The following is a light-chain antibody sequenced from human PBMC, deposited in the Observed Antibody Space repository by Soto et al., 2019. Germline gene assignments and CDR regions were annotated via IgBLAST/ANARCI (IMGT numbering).Light chain of an antibody. J-gene: IGKJ5*01. CDR2: DAS. V-gene: IGKV3-11*01. CDR3: QNAGT. CDR1: QSVSSY. Sequence: EIVLTQSPATLSLSPGERATLSCRASQSVSSYLAWYQQKPGQAPRLLIYDASNRATGIPARFSGSGSGTGFTLTISSLGPEDFAVYYCQNAGTFGQGTRLEIK.